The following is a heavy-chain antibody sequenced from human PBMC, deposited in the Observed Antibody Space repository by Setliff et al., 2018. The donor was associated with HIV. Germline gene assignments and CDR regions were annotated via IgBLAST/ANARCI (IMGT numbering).Heavy chain of an antibody. D-gene: IGHD2-15*01. CDR3: ARVDRVESAFDI. V-gene: IGHV4-59*11. CDR2: IHYSGST. Sequence: SETLSLTCSVSGGSIRSHWSLIRQPPGKGLEWVGYIHYSGSTKYNSPLKRRVTMSIDTSKNQFSLKLSSATAADTAIYYCARVDRVESAFDIWGQGAMVTVSS. CDR1: GGSIRSH. J-gene: IGHJ3*02.